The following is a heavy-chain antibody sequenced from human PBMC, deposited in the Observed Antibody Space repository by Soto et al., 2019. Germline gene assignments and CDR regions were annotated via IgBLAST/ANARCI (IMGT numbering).Heavy chain of an antibody. CDR1: GFTFSSYA. CDR2: IRGDGGIT. J-gene: IGHJ6*02. Sequence: EVQLLEYGGGLVQPGGSLRLSCAASGFTFSSYAMNWVRQAPGKGLEWVSTIRGDGGITYYADFVKGRFTISRDNSKNTLYLQMNSLRTEDTAVFYCAKGSRDTVMANYGMDVWGQGTTVTVSS. CDR3: AKGSRDTVMANYGMDV. D-gene: IGHD5-18*01. V-gene: IGHV3-23*01.